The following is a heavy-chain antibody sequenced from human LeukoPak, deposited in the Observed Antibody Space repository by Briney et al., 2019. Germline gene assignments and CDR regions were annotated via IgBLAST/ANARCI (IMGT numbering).Heavy chain of an antibody. J-gene: IGHJ4*02. CDR1: GGSISSYY. V-gene: IGHV4-4*07. CDR2: IYTSGST. CDR3: ASLSKDYDSSGYFLLY. D-gene: IGHD3-22*01. Sequence: SETLSLTCTVSGGSISSYYWSWIRQPAGKGLEWIGRIYTSGSTNYNPSLKSRVTMSVDTSKNQFSLKLRSVTAADTALYYCASLSKDYDSSGYFLLYWGQGTRVTVSS.